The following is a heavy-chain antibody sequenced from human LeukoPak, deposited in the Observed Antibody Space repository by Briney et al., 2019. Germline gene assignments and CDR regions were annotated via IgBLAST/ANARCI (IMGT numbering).Heavy chain of an antibody. CDR3: ARDPTGTTFYAFDI. Sequence: GGSLRLSCAASGFTFSSYGMHWVRQAPGKGLEWVAVIWYDGSNKHYADSVKGRFTISRDNSKNTLYLQMNSLRAEDTAVYYCARDPTGTTFYAFDIWGQGTMVTVSS. D-gene: IGHD1-1*01. V-gene: IGHV3-33*01. J-gene: IGHJ3*02. CDR1: GFTFSSYG. CDR2: IWYDGSNK.